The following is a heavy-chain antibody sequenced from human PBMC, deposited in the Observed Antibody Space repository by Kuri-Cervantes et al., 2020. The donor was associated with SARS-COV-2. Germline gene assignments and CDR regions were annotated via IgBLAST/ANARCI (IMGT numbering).Heavy chain of an antibody. CDR3: ASGGSSGYFNY. CDR2: IYTSGST. CDR1: GGSISSYY. Sequence: SETLSLTCTVSGGSISSYYWSWIRQPPGKGLEWIGRIYTSGSTNYNPSLKSRVTISVDTSKNQFSLKLSSVTAADTAVYYRASGGSSGYFNYWGQGTLVTVSS. J-gene: IGHJ4*02. D-gene: IGHD3-22*01. V-gene: IGHV4-4*08.